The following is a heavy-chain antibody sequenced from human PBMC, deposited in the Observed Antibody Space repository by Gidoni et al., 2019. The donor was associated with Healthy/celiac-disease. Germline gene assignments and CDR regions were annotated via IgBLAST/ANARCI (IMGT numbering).Heavy chain of an antibody. J-gene: IGHJ6*02. CDR3: ARPTARYCSGGSCYTTPLVLDYYYGMDV. Sequence: QVQLVPSGAEVKKPGSSVKVSCKASEGTFSSYAIRWVRQAHGQGLEWMGGIIPIFGTANYAQKCQGRGTIPADESTSTAYMELSSLRSEDTAVYYCARPTARYCSGGSCYTTPLVLDYYYGMDVWGQGTTVTVSS. CDR2: IIPIFGTA. D-gene: IGHD2-15*01. V-gene: IGHV1-69*01. CDR1: EGTFSSYA.